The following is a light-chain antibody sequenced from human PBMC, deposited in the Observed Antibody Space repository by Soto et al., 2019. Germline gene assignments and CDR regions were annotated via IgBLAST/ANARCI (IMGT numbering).Light chain of an antibody. CDR2: DVT. J-gene: IGLJ1*01. CDR3: SSYTSSSTPFL. Sequence: QSALTQPASLSGSPGQSITMSCTGTSSDIGGYNYVSWYQQHPGKAPKLMIYDVTNRPSGVSNRFSGSKSGNTASLTISGLQAEDEADYYCSSYTSSSTPFLFGTGTKVTVL. V-gene: IGLV2-14*01. CDR1: SSDIGGYNY.